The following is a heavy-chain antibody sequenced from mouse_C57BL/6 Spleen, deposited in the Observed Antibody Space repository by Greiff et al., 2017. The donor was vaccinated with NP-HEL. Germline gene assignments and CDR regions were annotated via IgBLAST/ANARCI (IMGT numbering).Heavy chain of an antibody. D-gene: IGHD2-3*01. Sequence: VQLQQPGAELVKPGASVKLSCKASGYTFTSYWMHWVKQRPGQGLEWIGMIHPNSGSTNYNEKFKSKATLTVDKSSSTAYMQLSSLTSEDSAVYYCARRWLLRYYAMDYWGQGTSVTVSS. CDR3: ARRWLLRYYAMDY. J-gene: IGHJ4*01. CDR1: GYTFTSYW. CDR2: IHPNSGST. V-gene: IGHV1-64*01.